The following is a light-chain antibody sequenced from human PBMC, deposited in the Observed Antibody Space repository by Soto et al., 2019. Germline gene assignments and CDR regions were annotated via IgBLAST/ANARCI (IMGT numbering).Light chain of an antibody. V-gene: IGKV4-1*01. J-gene: IGKJ4*01. CDR3: QQYYSTRLT. Sequence: DIVMTQSPDSLTVSLGERATINCKSSQNILYSSNNKNYLAWYKQKPGQPPKLLIYWASTRESGVPDRFSGSGSGTDFTLTISSLQAEDVAVYYCQQYYSTRLTFGGGTKVEIK. CDR2: WAS. CDR1: QNILYSSNNKNY.